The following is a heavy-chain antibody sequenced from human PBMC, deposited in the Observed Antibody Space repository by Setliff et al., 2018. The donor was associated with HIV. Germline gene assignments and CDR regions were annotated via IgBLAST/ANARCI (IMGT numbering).Heavy chain of an antibody. CDR1: GDTFNSYA. CDR2: VIPIFGTA. CDR3: AKGGYYDSTGYYYYYFYYLDE. D-gene: IGHD3-22*01. Sequence: SVKVSCKASGDTFNSYAISWVRQAPGQGLEWMGGVIPIFGTANYPQKFQGRVTITADESTSTAYMELSSLRSEDTAVYYCAKGGYYDSTGYYYYYFYYLDEWGKGTTVTVSS. V-gene: IGHV1-69*13. J-gene: IGHJ6*03.